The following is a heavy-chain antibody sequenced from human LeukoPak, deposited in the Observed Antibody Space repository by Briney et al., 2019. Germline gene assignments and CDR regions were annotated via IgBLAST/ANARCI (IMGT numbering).Heavy chain of an antibody. CDR3: ARSYSSSWYHY. J-gene: IGHJ4*02. CDR2: IKQDGSEK. Sequence: GGSLRLSCAASGFTFSSYSMNWVRQAPGKGLEWVANIKQDGSEKYYVDSVKGRFTISRGNAKNSLYLQMNSLRAEDTAVYYCARSYSSSWYHYWGQGTLVTVSS. D-gene: IGHD6-13*01. V-gene: IGHV3-7*01. CDR1: GFTFSSYS.